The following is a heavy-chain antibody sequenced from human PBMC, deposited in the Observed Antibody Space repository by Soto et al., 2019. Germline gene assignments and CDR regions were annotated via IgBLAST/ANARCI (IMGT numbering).Heavy chain of an antibody. CDR2: IIPIFGTA. V-gene: IGHV1-69*06. CDR3: ARGYSSGYYYYYGMDV. CDR1: GGSFNRHT. Sequence: QVQLVQSGAEVRKPGSSVRVSCKASGGSFNRHTISWVRQAPGQGLEWMGGIIPIFGTANYAQKFQGRVTITADKSTSTAYMELSSLRSEDTAVYYCARGYSSGYYYYYGMDVWGQGTTVTVSS. J-gene: IGHJ6*02. D-gene: IGHD3-22*01.